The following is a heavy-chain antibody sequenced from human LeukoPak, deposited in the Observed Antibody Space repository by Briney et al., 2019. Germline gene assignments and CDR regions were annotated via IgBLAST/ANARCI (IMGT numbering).Heavy chain of an antibody. J-gene: IGHJ4*02. Sequence: PGGSLRLSCAASGFTFAHYAMSWVRQAPGKGLEWVSIISGSGGSTYYADSVKGRFTISRDNSKNTPYLQMNSLRAEDTAVYYCARGHYDSSGRYFDYWGQGTLVTVSS. CDR2: ISGSGGST. CDR1: GFTFAHYA. D-gene: IGHD3-22*01. CDR3: ARGHYDSSGRYFDY. V-gene: IGHV3-23*01.